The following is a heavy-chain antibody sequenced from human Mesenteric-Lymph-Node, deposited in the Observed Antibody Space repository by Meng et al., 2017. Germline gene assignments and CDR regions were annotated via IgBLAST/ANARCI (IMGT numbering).Heavy chain of an antibody. J-gene: IGHJ4*02. CDR3: ARNYLY. Sequence: QVQLQESGPGRVRPSGTLSLTCAVSGGSISSPNWWSWVRQPPGKGLEWIGEIHHSGSTNYNPSLTSRVNMSVDKSKNQFSLKLSSVTAADTAVYYCARNYLYWGQGTLVTVSS. CDR1: GGSISSPNW. D-gene: IGHD3-10*01. CDR2: IHHSGST. V-gene: IGHV4-4*02.